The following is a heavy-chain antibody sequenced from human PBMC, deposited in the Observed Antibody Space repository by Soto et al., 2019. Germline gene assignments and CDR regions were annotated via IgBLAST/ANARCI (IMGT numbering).Heavy chain of an antibody. J-gene: IGHJ6*02. V-gene: IGHV4-34*01. CDR3: ERARRYGGYDLTIYYYYGMDV. D-gene: IGHD5-12*01. CDR1: GGSFSGYY. Sequence: SETLSLTCAVYGGSFSGYYWSWIRQPPGKGLEWIGEINNSGSTNYNPSVKRRVTISVDTSKNQFSLKLSSGTAADTAVYYCERARRYGGYDLTIYYYYGMDVWGQGTTVTVSS. CDR2: INNSGST.